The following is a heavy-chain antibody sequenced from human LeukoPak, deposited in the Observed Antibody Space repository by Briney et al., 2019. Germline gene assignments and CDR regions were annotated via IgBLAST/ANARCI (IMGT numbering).Heavy chain of an antibody. V-gene: IGHV3-66*01. CDR3: ATEAGVD. Sequence: GGSLRLSCAASGFTVSKKYMTWVRQAPGKGLEWVSSIYSGGGTYYADSVKGRFTISRDNSKNTLNLQMNSLRTEDTAVYYCATEAGVDWGQGTLVTVSA. CDR1: GFTVSKKY. J-gene: IGHJ4*02. D-gene: IGHD6-13*01. CDR2: IYSGGGT.